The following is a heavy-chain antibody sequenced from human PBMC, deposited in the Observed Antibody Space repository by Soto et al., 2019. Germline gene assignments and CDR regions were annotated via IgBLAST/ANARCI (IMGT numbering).Heavy chain of an antibody. CDR1: GGSISSGGYY. V-gene: IGHV4-31*02. CDR3: ARSGGNSYYSGIDV. J-gene: IGHJ6*02. D-gene: IGHD3-10*01. Sequence: QVQLQESGPGLVKPSQTLSLTCSVSGGSISSGGYYWSWIRQPPGKVLEWIGYIYYSANTHYNPSLKGRVSISADTSKNQFSLNLSSVTAADTAVYYCARSGGNSYYSGIDVWGQGTTVTVSS. CDR2: IYYSANT.